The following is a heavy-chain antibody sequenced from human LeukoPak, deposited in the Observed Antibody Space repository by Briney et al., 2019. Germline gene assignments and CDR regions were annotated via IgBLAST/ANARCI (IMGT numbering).Heavy chain of an antibody. Sequence: GGSLRLSCAASGFTFTNYAMSWVRQAPGKGLEWVSGISGGGGSTYYADSVKGRFTISRDNSKNTLCLQMNSLRAEDTAIYYCARDRIDTAMVADYWGQGTLVTVSS. CDR2: ISGGGGST. CDR3: ARDRIDTAMVADY. V-gene: IGHV3-23*01. CDR1: GFTFTNYA. J-gene: IGHJ4*02. D-gene: IGHD5-18*01.